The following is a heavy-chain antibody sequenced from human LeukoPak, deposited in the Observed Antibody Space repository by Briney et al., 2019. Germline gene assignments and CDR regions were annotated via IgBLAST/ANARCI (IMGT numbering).Heavy chain of an antibody. CDR2: INPNSGGT. V-gene: IGHV1-2*04. CDR1: GYTFTGYY. J-gene: IGHJ4*02. CDR3: ATGALERLSRGYYFDY. Sequence: ASVKVSCKASGYTFTGYYMHWVRQAPGQGLEWMGWINPNSGGTNYAQKFQGWVTMTRDMSISTAYMELSRLRSDDTAVYYCATGALERLSRGYYFDYWGQGTLVTVSS. D-gene: IGHD1-1*01.